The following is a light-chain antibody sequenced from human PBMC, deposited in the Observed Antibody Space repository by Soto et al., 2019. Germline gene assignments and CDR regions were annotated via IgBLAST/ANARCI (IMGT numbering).Light chain of an antibody. CDR1: SSDVGGYNY. Sequence: QSALTQPASVSASPGQSITISCTGTSSDVGGYNYGSWYQQHPGKAPKLMLYEVSNRPSGVSNRFSGSKSGNTASLTISGPQAEDEADYYCSSYTRSSTPYVFGPGCKQTVL. CDR3: SSYTRSSTPYV. J-gene: IGLJ1*01. CDR2: EVS. V-gene: IGLV2-14*01.